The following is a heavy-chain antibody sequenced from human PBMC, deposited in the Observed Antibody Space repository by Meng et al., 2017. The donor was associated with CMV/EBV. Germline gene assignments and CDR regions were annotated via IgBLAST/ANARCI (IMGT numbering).Heavy chain of an antibody. J-gene: IGHJ5*02. D-gene: IGHD4-17*01. V-gene: IGHV1-2*02. CDR3: TRDAHLTTVTPNWFDP. Sequence: QGQLGQSGAELRKPWAAVKVSCKASGDTFTDYYMHWVRQAPGQGLEWMGCINPNSGDTNYAQKFQGRVTMTRDTSISTAYMELSRLRSDDTAVYYCTRDAHLTTVTPNWFDPWGQGTLVTVSS. CDR2: INPNSGDT. CDR1: GDTFTDYY.